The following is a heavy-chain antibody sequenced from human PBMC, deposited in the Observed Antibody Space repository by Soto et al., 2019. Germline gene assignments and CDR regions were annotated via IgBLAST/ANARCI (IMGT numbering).Heavy chain of an antibody. CDR2: FSGRSGDT. CDR3: ARDSSAWPNYFDS. Sequence: GGSLRLSCVASGFSISAHALTWVRQAPGKGLEWVSSFSGRSGDTYYAASVKGRFTISGDSSKNTVILQMNNLRADDTALYYCARDSSAWPNYFDSWGQGIQVTVSS. D-gene: IGHD6-19*01. J-gene: IGHJ4*02. CDR1: GFSISAHA. V-gene: IGHV3-23*01.